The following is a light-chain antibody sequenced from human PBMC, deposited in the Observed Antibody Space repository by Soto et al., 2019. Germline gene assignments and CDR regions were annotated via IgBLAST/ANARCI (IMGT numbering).Light chain of an antibody. CDR3: QQYANLPIT. Sequence: DIQMTQSPSSLSASVGDRVTITCQASHDIRESLNWYQQKPGKAPKVLIYDASNFKTGVPSRFSGSGSGTYFTLTIGSPQPEDFATYYCQQYANLPITFGQGTRLEIK. J-gene: IGKJ5*01. V-gene: IGKV1-33*01. CDR1: HDIRES. CDR2: DAS.